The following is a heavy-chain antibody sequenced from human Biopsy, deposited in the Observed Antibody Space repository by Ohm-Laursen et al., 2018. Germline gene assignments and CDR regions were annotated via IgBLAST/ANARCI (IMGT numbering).Heavy chain of an antibody. Sequence: SQTLSLTCTVSGRSVSSGGFYWSWIRQPPGKGLEWIGYFYYSGTTYYNPSLKSLVPISVDTSKNQFSLKLNSVTAADTAVYYCARRPYGGTRYWYFDLWGRGTLATVSS. CDR1: GRSVSSGGFY. J-gene: IGHJ2*01. CDR2: FYYSGTT. V-gene: IGHV4-31*01. D-gene: IGHD4-23*01. CDR3: ARRPYGGTRYWYFDL.